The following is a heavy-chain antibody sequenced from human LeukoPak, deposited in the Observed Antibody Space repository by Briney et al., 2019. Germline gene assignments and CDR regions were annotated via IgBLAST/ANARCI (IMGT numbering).Heavy chain of an antibody. CDR2: INHSGST. CDR3: ARSTIAARPGLGY. J-gene: IGHJ4*02. D-gene: IGHD6-6*01. CDR1: GGSFSGYY. Sequence: NPSETLSLTCAVYGGSFSGYYWSWIRQPPGKGLEWIGEINHSGSTNYNPSLKSRVTISVDTSKNQFSLKLSSVTAADTAVYYCARSTIAARPGLGYWGQGTLVTVSS. V-gene: IGHV4-34*01.